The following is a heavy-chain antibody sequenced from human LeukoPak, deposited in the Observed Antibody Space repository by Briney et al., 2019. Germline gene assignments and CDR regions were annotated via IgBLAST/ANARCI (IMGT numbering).Heavy chain of an antibody. CDR2: INPSGGST. Sequence: GASVKVSCKASGYTFTSYYMHWVRQAPGQGLEWMGIINPSGGSTSYAQKFQGRVTMTRDTSTGTVYMELSSLRSEDTAVYYCAREATYYYDSSGPKGAFDIWGQGTMVTVSS. CDR1: GYTFTSYY. J-gene: IGHJ3*02. D-gene: IGHD3-22*01. CDR3: AREATYYYDSSGPKGAFDI. V-gene: IGHV1-46*01.